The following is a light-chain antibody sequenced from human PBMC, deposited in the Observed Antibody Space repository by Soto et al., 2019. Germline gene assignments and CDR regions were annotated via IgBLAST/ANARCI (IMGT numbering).Light chain of an antibody. CDR3: QHRFSWPPA. V-gene: IGKV3D-15*01. CDR2: GAS. J-gene: IGKJ1*01. Sequence: ERVMTQSPATLSVSPGERATLSCRASQSVSNNLAWYQQKLGQAPRLLIYGASTRATGIPARFSGSGSGTDFTLTISGLEPEDFAVYYCQHRFSWPPAFGQGTKVDIK. CDR1: QSVSNN.